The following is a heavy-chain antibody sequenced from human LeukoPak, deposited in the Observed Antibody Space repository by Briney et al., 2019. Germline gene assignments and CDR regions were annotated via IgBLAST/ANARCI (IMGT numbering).Heavy chain of an antibody. CDR1: GYTFTSYG. CDR2: ISAYNGNT. CDR3: ARANSGYDLGVYYFDY. D-gene: IGHD5-12*01. V-gene: IGHV1-18*01. J-gene: IGHJ4*02. Sequence: ASVRVSCKASGYTFTSYGISWVRQAPGQGLEWMGWISAYNGNTNYAQKLQGRVTMTTDTSTSTAYMELRSLRSDDTAVYYCARANSGYDLGVYYFDYWGQGTLVTVSS.